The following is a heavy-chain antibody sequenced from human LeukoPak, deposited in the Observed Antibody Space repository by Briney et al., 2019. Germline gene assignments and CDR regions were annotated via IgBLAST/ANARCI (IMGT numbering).Heavy chain of an antibody. CDR3: ARDDNWFDP. CDR1: GGSLSSYY. Sequence: SETLSLTCTVSGGSLSSYYWSWIRQPPGKGLEWIGYIYYSGSTNYNPSLKSRVTISVDTSKNQFSLKLSSVTAADTAVYYCARDDNWFDPWGQGTLVTVSS. CDR2: IYYSGST. V-gene: IGHV4-59*01. J-gene: IGHJ5*02.